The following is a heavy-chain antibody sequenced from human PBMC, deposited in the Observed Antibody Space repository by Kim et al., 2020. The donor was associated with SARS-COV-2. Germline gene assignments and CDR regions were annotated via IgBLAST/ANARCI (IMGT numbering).Heavy chain of an antibody. D-gene: IGHD5-18*01. V-gene: IGHV3-33*01. J-gene: IGHJ4*02. CDR3: AREDTAMDTPDY. Sequence: YYAHAVKGRFTISREKSKNTLYLQMNSLGAEDTAVYYCAREDTAMDTPDYCGQGTLVTVSS.